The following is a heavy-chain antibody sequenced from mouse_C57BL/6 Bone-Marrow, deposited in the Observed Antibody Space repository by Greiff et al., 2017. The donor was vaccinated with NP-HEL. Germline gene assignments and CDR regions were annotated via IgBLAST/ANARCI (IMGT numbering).Heavy chain of an antibody. D-gene: IGHD4-1*01. CDR1: GFTFSSYG. CDR3: ARPLNWDDAMDY. Sequence: EVQVVESGGDLVKPGGSLKLSCAASGFTFSSYGMSWVRQTPDKRLEWVATISSGGSYTYYPDSVKGRFTISRDNAKNTLYLQMSSLKSEDTAMYYCARPLNWDDAMDYWGQGTSVTVSS. V-gene: IGHV5-6*01. J-gene: IGHJ4*01. CDR2: ISSGGSYT.